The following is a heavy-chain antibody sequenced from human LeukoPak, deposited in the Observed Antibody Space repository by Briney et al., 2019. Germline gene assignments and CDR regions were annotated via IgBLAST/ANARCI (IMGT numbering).Heavy chain of an antibody. Sequence: AGGSLRLSCAASGFTFSSYAMHWVRQAPGKGLKWVAVISYDGNNKYYADSVKGRFTISRDNLKNTLYLQMNSLRPEDTAVYYCARAVGFGSGSYMDYWGQGTLVTVSS. D-gene: IGHD3-10*01. CDR1: GFTFSSYA. CDR2: ISYDGNNK. CDR3: ARAVGFGSGSYMDY. J-gene: IGHJ4*02. V-gene: IGHV3-30-3*01.